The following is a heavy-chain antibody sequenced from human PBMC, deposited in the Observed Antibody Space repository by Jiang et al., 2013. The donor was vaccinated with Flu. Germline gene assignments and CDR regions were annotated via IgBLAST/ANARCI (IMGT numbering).Heavy chain of an antibody. CDR2: IYSDGRT. D-gene: IGHD3-10*02. J-gene: IGHJ6*02. V-gene: IGHV3-66*01. CDR1: GFTVSDNY. Sequence: VQLVESGGGLVQPGGSLRLSCSVSGFTVSDNYINWVRQAPGKGLEWVSIIYSDGRTYFADSVKGRFSISRDNFNNTLYLQMSSLRAEDTAVYYCARDWTMLERYYYAMDVWGQGTTVTVSS. CDR3: ARDWTMLERYYYAMDV.